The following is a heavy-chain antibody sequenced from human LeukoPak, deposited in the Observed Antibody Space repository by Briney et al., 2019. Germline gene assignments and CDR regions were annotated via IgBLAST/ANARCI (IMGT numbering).Heavy chain of an antibody. J-gene: IGHJ5*02. CDR1: GGTFSSYA. CDR3: ARDLGSVTTPNWFEP. V-gene: IGHV1-69*01. CDR2: IIPIFGTA. Sequence: SVKVSCKASGGTFSSYAISWVRQAPGQGLEWMGGIIPIFGTANYAQKFQGRVTITADESTSTAYMELSSLRSEDTAVYYCARDLGSVTTPNWFEPWGQGTLVTVSS. D-gene: IGHD4-17*01.